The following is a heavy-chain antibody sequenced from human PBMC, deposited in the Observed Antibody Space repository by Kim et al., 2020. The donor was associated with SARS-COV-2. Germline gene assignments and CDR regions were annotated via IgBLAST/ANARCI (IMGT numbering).Heavy chain of an antibody. Sequence: ASVKVSCKASGYTFTSYYMHWVRQAPGQGLEWMGIINPSGGSTSYAQKFQGRVTMTRDTSTSTVYMELSSLRSEDTAVYYCARDSIVTEPPVRGVINPNNSGGWFDPWGQGTLVTVSS. V-gene: IGHV1-46*01. J-gene: IGHJ5*02. CDR2: INPSGGST. CDR1: GYTFTSYY. CDR3: ARDSIVTEPPVRGVINPNNSGGWFDP. D-gene: IGHD3-10*01.